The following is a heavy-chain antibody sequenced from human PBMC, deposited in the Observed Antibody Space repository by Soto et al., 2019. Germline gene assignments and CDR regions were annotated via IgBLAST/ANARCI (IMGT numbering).Heavy chain of an antibody. CDR3: ARLWSEREPNFDY. J-gene: IGHJ4*02. CDR1: GYTFSGSA. V-gene: IGHV3-73*02. CDR2: IRSKANSYAT. Sequence: EVQLVESGGGLVQPGGSLKLSCADSGYTFSGSAMHWVRQASGKGLEWVGRIRSKANSYATVYAASVKGRFTISRDDSKNTAYLQMNSLKTEDTAVYYCARLWSEREPNFDYWGQGTLVSVSS. D-gene: IGHD1-26*01.